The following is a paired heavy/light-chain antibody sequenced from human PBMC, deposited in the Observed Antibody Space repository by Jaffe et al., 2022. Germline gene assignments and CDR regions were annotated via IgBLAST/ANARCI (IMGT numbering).Light chain of an antibody. J-gene: IGLJ1*01. CDR2: DTD. CDR1: IGTVTSGHW. CDR3: FLSFTDANYV. Sequence: QAVVTQEPSLTVSPGGTVTLTCGSSIGTVTSGHWPYWLQQKPGQVPRTLIYDTDKKHPWTPARFSGSLLGGKAALTLSGALPEDEADYYCFLSFTDANYVVGTGTKVTVL. V-gene: IGLV7-46*01.
Heavy chain of an antibody. CDR2: IRNRPDGGTT. CDR1: GIPRDAKFQFDFYA. Sequence: EVQVVESGGGMVQAGQSMRLACRTSGIPRDAKFQFDFYAFTWFRQAPGKGLEWVGFIRNRPDGGTTEYAASVYDRFMMSRDDSRGIVYLVMNNLKTEDTGMYFCARKYHLDYWGRGTLVTVYS. V-gene: IGHV3-49*03. J-gene: IGHJ4*02. CDR3: ARKYHLDY.